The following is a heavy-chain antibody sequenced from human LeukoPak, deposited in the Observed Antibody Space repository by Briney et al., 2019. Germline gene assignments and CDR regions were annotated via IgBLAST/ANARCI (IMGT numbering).Heavy chain of an antibody. CDR3: ARVTPYYGDYGEGGYFDY. V-gene: IGHV4-34*01. J-gene: IGHJ4*02. CDR2: INHSGST. CDR1: GGSFSGYY. Sequence: SETLSLTCAVYGGSFSGYYWSWIRQPPGKGLEWIGEINHSGSTNYNPSLKSRVTISVDTSKNQFSLKLSSVTAADTAVYYCARVTPYYGDYGEGGYFDYWGQGTLVTVSS. D-gene: IGHD4-17*01.